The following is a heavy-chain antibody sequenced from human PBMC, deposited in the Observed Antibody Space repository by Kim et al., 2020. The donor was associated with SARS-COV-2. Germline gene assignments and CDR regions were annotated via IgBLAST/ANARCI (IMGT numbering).Heavy chain of an antibody. CDR1: GGSFSVYY. J-gene: IGHJ6*02. Sequence: SETLSLTCAVYGGSFSVYYWSWIRQPPGKGLEWIGEINHSGSTNYNPSLKSRVTISVDTSKNQFSLKLSSVTAADTAVYYCASLYYNILTGYYPLYGMDVWGQGTTVTVSS. D-gene: IGHD3-9*01. CDR2: INHSGST. V-gene: IGHV4-34*01. CDR3: ASLYYNILTGYYPLYGMDV.